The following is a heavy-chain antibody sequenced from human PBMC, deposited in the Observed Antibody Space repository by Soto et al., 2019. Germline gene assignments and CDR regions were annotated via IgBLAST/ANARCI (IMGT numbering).Heavy chain of an antibody. CDR2: ISYDGSNK. V-gene: IGHV3-30-3*02. D-gene: IGHD3-22*01. J-gene: IGHJ5*02. Sequence: PGGSLRLCCAASGFTFSSYAMHWVRQAPGKGLEWVAVISYDGSNKYYADSVKGRFTISRDNSKNTLYLQMNSLRAEDTAVYYCAKPRGYYASSGYPSPDAWGQGPLVTVPQ. CDR1: GFTFSSYA. CDR3: AKPRGYYASSGYPSPDA.